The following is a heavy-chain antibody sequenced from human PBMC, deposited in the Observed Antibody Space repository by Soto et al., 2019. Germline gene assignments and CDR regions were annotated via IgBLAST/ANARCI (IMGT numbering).Heavy chain of an antibody. CDR3: ASYSSGWPYNWFDP. J-gene: IGHJ5*02. D-gene: IGHD6-19*01. CDR1: GGSFSCYY. V-gene: IGHV4-34*01. Sequence: PSETLSLTCAVYGGSFSCYYWSWIRQPPGKGLEWIGEINHSGSTNYNPSLKSRVTISVDTSKNQFSLKLSSVTAADTAVYYCASYSSGWPYNWFDPWGQGTLVTVSS. CDR2: INHSGST.